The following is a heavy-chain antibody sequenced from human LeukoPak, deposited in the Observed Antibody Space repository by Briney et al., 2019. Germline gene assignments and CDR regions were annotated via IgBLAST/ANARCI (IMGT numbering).Heavy chain of an antibody. J-gene: IGHJ6*02. V-gene: IGHV4-39*01. D-gene: IGHD3-3*01. CDR2: IYYSGST. CDR1: GGSISSSSYY. Sequence: SETLSLTCTVSGGSISSSSYYWGWLRQPPGKGLEGLGSIYYSGSTYYNPSLKSRVTISLDTSKNQFSLNLSSVTAADTAVYYCARGAQKGDDFWSGYYAYGMDVWGQGTTVTVSS. CDR3: ARGAQKGDDFWSGYYAYGMDV.